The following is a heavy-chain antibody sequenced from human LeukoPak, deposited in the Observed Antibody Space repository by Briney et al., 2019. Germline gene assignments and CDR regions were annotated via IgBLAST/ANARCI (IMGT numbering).Heavy chain of an antibody. CDR3: AKDPGDIVVVVAATGFDY. V-gene: IGHV3-30*04. D-gene: IGHD2-15*01. CDR2: ISYDGSNK. CDR1: GFTFRSYA. J-gene: IGHJ4*02. Sequence: PGRSLRLSCAASGFTFRSYAMHWVRQAPGKGLEWGADISYDGSNKYYADSVRGRFTISRDNSKNTLYLQMKSLRAEDTAVYYCAKDPGDIVVVVAATGFDYWGQGTLVTVSS.